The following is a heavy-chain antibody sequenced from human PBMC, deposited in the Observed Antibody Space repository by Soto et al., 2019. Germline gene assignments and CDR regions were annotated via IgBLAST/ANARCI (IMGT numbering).Heavy chain of an antibody. CDR3: ARHFKGSHSSGGSDLDY. V-gene: IGHV4-39*01. CDR1: GGSISSSSYY. CDR2: IYYSGST. J-gene: IGHJ4*02. Sequence: SETLSLTCTVSGGSISSSSYYWGWIRQPPGKGLKWIGSIYYSGSTYYNPSLKSRVTISVDTSKNQFSLKLSSVTAAETAVYYSARHFKGSHSSGGSDLDYFGQGTLVTFSS. D-gene: IGHD6-19*01.